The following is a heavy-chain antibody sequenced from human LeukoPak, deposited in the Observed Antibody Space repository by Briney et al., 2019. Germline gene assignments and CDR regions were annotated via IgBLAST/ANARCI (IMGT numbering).Heavy chain of an antibody. J-gene: IGHJ4*02. CDR2: IIPVFGTA. CDR3: ARNGYCSGGSCYSGALY. CDR1: GGTFSSYT. D-gene: IGHD2-15*01. V-gene: IGHV1-69*13. Sequence: ASVKVSCKASGGTFSSYTINWVRQAPGQGLEWMGGIIPVFGTANYVQKFQGRVTITADESTSTAYMELSSLRSEDTAVYYCARNGYCSGGSCYSGALYWGQGTLVTVSS.